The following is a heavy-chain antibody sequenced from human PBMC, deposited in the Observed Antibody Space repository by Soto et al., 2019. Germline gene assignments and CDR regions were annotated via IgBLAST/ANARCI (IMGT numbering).Heavy chain of an antibody. D-gene: IGHD6-25*01. Sequence: EVQLVESGGGLVQPGGSLRLSCAASGFTFSSYDMHWVRQATGKGLEWVSAIGTAGDTYYPGSVKGRFTISRENAKNSFYLQMNSLRAGDTAVYYCARDFRGSAYYYYGMDVWGQGTTVTVSS. CDR2: IGTAGDT. CDR3: ARDFRGSAYYYYGMDV. V-gene: IGHV3-13*04. CDR1: GFTFSSYD. J-gene: IGHJ6*02.